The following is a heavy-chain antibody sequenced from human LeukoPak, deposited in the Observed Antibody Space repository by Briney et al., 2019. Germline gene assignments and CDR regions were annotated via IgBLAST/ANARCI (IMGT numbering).Heavy chain of an antibody. V-gene: IGHV3-30*02. CDR2: IRYDGSKK. D-gene: IGHD6-6*01. Sequence: GGSLRLSCAASGFIFSSYGMHWVRQAPGKGLEWVAFIRYDGSKKYYADSVKGRFTISRDNSKNTLYLQMNSLRAEDTAVYYCAKDTLSSSCDYWGQGTLVTVSS. CDR1: GFIFSSYG. CDR3: AKDTLSSSCDY. J-gene: IGHJ4*02.